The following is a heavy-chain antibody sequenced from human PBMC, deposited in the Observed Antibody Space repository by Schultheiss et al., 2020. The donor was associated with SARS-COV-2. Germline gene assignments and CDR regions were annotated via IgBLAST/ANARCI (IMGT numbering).Heavy chain of an antibody. CDR1: GFSFSGYW. V-gene: IGHV3-74*01. CDR2: ISSDGNSA. Sequence: GGSLRLSCVGSGFSFSGYWMHWVRQIPGKGLAWVSRISSDGNSASFADFVKGRFTISRDNAKNTLSLQMDSLRAEDTAVYYCVARGAGGRDVWGQETTVTVSS. J-gene: IGHJ6*02. D-gene: IGHD2-15*01. CDR3: VARGAGGRDV.